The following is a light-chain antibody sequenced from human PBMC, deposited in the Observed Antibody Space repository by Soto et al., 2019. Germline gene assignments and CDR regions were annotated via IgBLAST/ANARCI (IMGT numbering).Light chain of an antibody. J-gene: IGKJ1*01. CDR3: QHYNSFSRT. Sequence: DIQMTQSPSTLSASVGDRVAITCRASDNIVHWVAWYQQKPGKAPKLLIYKAANLADEVPSRFAGSGSGTDLTLTITRLHPDDFATSYCQHYNSFSRTFGQGTKVEV. CDR2: KAA. CDR1: DNIVHW. V-gene: IGKV1-5*03.